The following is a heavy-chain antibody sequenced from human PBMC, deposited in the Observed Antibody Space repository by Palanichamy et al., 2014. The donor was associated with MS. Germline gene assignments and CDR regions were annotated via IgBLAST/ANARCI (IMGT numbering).Heavy chain of an antibody. V-gene: IGHV1-3*01. D-gene: IGHD1-1*01. CDR2: TNAAKGFT. CDR1: GYTFTAYA. CDR3: ARDLIQLWRGLDH. J-gene: IGHJ4*02. Sequence: QVHLVQSGAEVKKPGASVKVSCKASGYTFTAYALHWVRQAPGQRLEWMGWTNAAKGFTKYSQKFQGRVTITRDTSASTAYMELSGLRSEDTAIYYCARDLIQLWRGLDHWGQGTLVTVSS.